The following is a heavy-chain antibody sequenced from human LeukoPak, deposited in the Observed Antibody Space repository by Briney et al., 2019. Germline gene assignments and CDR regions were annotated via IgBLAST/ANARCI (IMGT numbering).Heavy chain of an antibody. CDR2: INHSGST. CDR3: ARDAGYSSSWYYAFDI. Sequence: SETLSLTCAVYGGSFSGYYWSWIRQPPGKGLEWIGEINHSGSTNYNPSLKSRVTISVDTSKNQFSLKLSSVTAADTAVYYCARDAGYSSSWYYAFDIWGQGTMVTVSS. V-gene: IGHV4-34*01. D-gene: IGHD6-13*01. J-gene: IGHJ3*02. CDR1: GGSFSGYY.